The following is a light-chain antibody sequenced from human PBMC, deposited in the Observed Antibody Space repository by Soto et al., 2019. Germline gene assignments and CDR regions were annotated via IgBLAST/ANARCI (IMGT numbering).Light chain of an antibody. CDR1: QSVSSNY. CDR2: GAF. V-gene: IGKV3-20*01. CDR3: QQYGSSPRT. Sequence: EVEMTQSQATLSVCPGERATFSCLASQSVSSNYLAWYQQKPGQAPRLLIYGAFKRATGIPDRFSGSGSGTDFTLTISRMEPEDFAVYCCQQYGSSPRTFGQGTKVDI. J-gene: IGKJ1*01.